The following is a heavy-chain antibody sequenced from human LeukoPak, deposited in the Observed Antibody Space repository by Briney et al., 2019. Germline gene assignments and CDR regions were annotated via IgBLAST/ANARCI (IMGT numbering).Heavy chain of an antibody. V-gene: IGHV3-74*01. CDR3: ACTMVRGVIKYY. CDR1: GFTFSSYW. D-gene: IGHD3-10*01. CDR2: INSDGSST. Sequence: GGSLRLSCAASGFTFSSYWMHWVRQAPGKGLVWVSRINSDGSSTSYAGSVKGRFTISRDNAKNTLYLQMNSLRAEDTAVYYCACTMVRGVIKYYWGQGTLVTVSS. J-gene: IGHJ4*02.